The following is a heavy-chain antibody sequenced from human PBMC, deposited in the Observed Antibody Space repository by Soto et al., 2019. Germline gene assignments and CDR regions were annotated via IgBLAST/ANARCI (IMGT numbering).Heavy chain of an antibody. CDR3: TTDPHSTGTKY. J-gene: IGHJ4*02. Sequence: GGSLRLPCAASGFTFSDAWMSWVRQAPGAGLEWVGLIKGKTEGGTIDYAAPVKARFTISRDASKNTLYLQMNSLKTEDTAVYYCTTDPHSTGTKYWGQGTLVTVSS. CDR1: GFTFSDAW. D-gene: IGHD1-1*01. V-gene: IGHV3-15*01. CDR2: IKGKTEGGTI.